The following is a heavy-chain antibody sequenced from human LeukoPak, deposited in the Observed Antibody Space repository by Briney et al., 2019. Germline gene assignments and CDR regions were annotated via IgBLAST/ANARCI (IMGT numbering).Heavy chain of an antibody. J-gene: IGHJ4*02. D-gene: IGHD2-15*01. Sequence: PGGSLRLSCAASGFTFSSYSMNWVRQAPGKGLEWVSSISSSSSYIYYADSVKSRFTISRDNSKNTLYLQMNSLRAEDTAVYYCAKAGGIVVVVAATPFDYWGQGTLVTVSS. CDR1: GFTFSSYS. CDR3: AKAGGIVVVVAATPFDY. V-gene: IGHV3-21*01. CDR2: ISSSSSYI.